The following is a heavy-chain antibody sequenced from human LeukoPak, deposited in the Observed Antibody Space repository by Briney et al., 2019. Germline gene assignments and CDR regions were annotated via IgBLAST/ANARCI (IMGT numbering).Heavy chain of an antibody. CDR2: FSASDGST. V-gene: IGHV3-23*01. J-gene: IGHJ3*02. Sequence: GGSLRLSCAASGFTFNNYAMSWVRLGPGKGLEWVSGFSASDGSTQYADSVKGRFTISRDNSKNTLFLQMISLRAEDTAVYYCAKSKTAAAGTGAFDIWGQGTMVTVSS. CDR3: AKSKTAAAGTGAFDI. CDR1: GFTFNNYA. D-gene: IGHD6-13*01.